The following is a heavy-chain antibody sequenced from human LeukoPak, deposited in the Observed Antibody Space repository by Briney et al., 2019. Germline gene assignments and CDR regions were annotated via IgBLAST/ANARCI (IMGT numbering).Heavy chain of an antibody. CDR3: AREAQKLLWFGEPPLYYGMDV. Sequence: GGSLRLSCAASGFTVSSNYMSWVRQAPGKGLEWVSVIYSGGSTYYADSVKGRFTISRDNSKNTLYLQMNSLRAEDTAVYYCAREAQKLLWFGEPPLYYGMDVWGQGTTVTVSS. CDR1: GFTVSSNY. V-gene: IGHV3-66*01. J-gene: IGHJ6*02. CDR2: IYSGGST. D-gene: IGHD3-10*01.